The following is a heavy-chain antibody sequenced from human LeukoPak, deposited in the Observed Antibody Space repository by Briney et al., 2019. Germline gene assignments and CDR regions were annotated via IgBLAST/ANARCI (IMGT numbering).Heavy chain of an antibody. CDR3: ARYHTWGVALFDY. J-gene: IGHJ4*02. CDR1: GFTFSSYG. Sequence: PGRSLRLSCAASGFTFSSYGMHWVRQAPGKGLEWVAVIWYDGSDKYYADSAKGRFTISRDNSRNTLYLQMNSLRAEDTAVYYCARYHTWGVALFDYWGQGTLVTVSS. CDR2: IWYDGSDK. D-gene: IGHD3-10*01. V-gene: IGHV3-33*01.